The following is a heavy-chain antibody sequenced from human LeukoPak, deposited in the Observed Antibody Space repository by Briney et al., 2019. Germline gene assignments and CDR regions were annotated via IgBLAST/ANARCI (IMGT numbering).Heavy chain of an antibody. CDR3: AKDTKIIVGLDIDY. V-gene: IGHV3-23*01. J-gene: IGHJ4*02. CDR2: ISGSGGSA. D-gene: IGHD2/OR15-2a*01. Sequence: GGSPRLSCAASGFTFSSYAMSWVRPAPGKGLEWVSAISGSGGSAYYAYSVKGRFTISRDNSKNSLYLQMNSLRAEDTAVYYCAKDTKIIVGLDIDYWGQGTLVTVSS. CDR1: GFTFSSYA.